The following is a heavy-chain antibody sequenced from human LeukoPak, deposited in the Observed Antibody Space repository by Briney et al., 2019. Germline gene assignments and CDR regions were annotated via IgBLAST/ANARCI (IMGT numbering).Heavy chain of an antibody. J-gene: IGHJ4*02. Sequence: SETLSLTCAVYGGSFSGYYWSWIRQPPGKGLEWIGEINHSGSTNYNPSLKSRVTISVDTSKNQFSLKLSSVTAADTAVYYCARGPPQYYYGSGGPGDYWGQGTLVTVSS. D-gene: IGHD3-10*01. CDR1: GGSFSGYY. V-gene: IGHV4-34*01. CDR2: INHSGST. CDR3: ARGPPQYYYGSGGPGDY.